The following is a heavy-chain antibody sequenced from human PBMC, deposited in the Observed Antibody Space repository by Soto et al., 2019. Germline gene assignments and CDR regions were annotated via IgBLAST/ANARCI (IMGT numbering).Heavy chain of an antibody. J-gene: IGHJ5*02. V-gene: IGHV4-31*03. CDR3: AREGGGGYDHRWFDP. CDR2: IYYSGST. CDR1: GGSISSGGYY. D-gene: IGHD5-12*01. Sequence: QVQLQESGPGLVKPSQTLSLTCTVSGGSISSGGYYWSWIRQHPGKGLEWIGYIYYSGSTYYNPSLKGRVTIAVDASKNQCSLKLSSVTAADTAVYYCAREGGGGYDHRWFDPWGQGTLVTVSS.